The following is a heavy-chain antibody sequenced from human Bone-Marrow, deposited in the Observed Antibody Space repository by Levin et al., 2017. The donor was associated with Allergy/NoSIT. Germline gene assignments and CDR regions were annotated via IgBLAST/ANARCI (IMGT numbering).Heavy chain of an antibody. J-gene: IGHJ6*02. D-gene: IGHD1-20*01. CDR1: GFIFSRYW. CDR3: SRTDSDDYNFYGMDV. V-gene: IGHV3-7*01. Sequence: GGSLRLSCEASGFIFSRYWMNWVRQAPGKGLEWVAKIKQDGSDRYYADSVRGRFTISRDNAKNSLYLRMNSLRGEDTAVYYCSRTDSDDYNFYGMDVWGHGTTVAVSS. CDR2: IKQDGSDR.